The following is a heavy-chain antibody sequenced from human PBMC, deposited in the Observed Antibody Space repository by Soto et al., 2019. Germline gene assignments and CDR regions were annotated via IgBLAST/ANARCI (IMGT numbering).Heavy chain of an antibody. CDR3: AREGSYSAYNFAHGIQLWSFDF. V-gene: IGHV4-59*01. Sequence: PSETLSLTCTVSGGSISSYYWSWIRQPPGKGLEWIGYIYYSGSTNYNPSLKSPVTISVDTSKNQFSLKLSSVTAAETAVYYCAREGSYSAYNFAHGIQLWSFDFWGQGALVTVSS. CDR1: GGSISSYY. J-gene: IGHJ4*02. D-gene: IGHD5-12*01. CDR2: IYYSGST.